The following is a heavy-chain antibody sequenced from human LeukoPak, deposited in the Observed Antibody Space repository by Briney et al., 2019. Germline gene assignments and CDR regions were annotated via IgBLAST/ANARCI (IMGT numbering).Heavy chain of an antibody. CDR2: IYYSGST. V-gene: IGHV4-39*01. J-gene: IGHJ4*02. Sequence: SETLSLTCTVAGGSISSSSYYWGWIRQPPGKGLEWIGSIYYSGSTYYNPSLNSRVTISVDTSKNQFSLKLSSVTAADTAVYYCASGYCSGGSCLVFDYWGQGTLVTVSS. D-gene: IGHD2-15*01. CDR1: GGSISSSSYY. CDR3: ASGYCSGGSCLVFDY.